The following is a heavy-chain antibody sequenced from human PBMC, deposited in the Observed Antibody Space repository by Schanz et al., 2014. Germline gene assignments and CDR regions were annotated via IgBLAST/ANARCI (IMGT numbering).Heavy chain of an antibody. J-gene: IGHJ6*03. Sequence: QVQLQESGPGLVKPSGTLSLTCAVSGGSISSSNWWSWVRQPPGKGLEWIGEIYHSGRTNYNPSLKSRVTIPVDNPNNDFSQKRISVTAADTAVYYCARGAGGGSGTYYGAYYNYYYMDVWGKGTTXTVSS. CDR1: GGSISSSNW. CDR3: ARGAGGGSGTYYGAYYNYYYMDV. V-gene: IGHV4-4*02. CDR2: IYHSGRT. D-gene: IGHD3-10*01.